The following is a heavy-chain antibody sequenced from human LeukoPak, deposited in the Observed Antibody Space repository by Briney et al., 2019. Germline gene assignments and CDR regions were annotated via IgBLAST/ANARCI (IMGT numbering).Heavy chain of an antibody. D-gene: IGHD3-10*01. CDR1: GFSFSSYT. J-gene: IGHJ4*02. CDR2: ISSSSNYI. V-gene: IGHV3-21*01. Sequence: GGSLRLSCAASGFSFSSYTMNWVRQAPGKGLAWVSSISSSSNYIFYADSVKGRFTISRDNAKNSLYLQMNSLRAEDTAVYYCARVRELYRDYWGQGTLVTVSS. CDR3: ARVRELYRDY.